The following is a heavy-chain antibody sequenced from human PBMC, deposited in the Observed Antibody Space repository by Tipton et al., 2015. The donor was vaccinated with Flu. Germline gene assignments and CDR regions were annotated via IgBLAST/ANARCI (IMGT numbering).Heavy chain of an antibody. Sequence: SLRLSCAASGFTFDDYAMHWVRQAPGKGLEWVSGISWNSGSIGYADSVKDRFTISRDNAKNSLYLQMNSLRAEDTALYYCAKDRGYGDYPDAFDIWGQGTMVTVSS. CDR2: ISWNSGSI. D-gene: IGHD4-17*01. CDR3: AKDRGYGDYPDAFDI. J-gene: IGHJ3*02. CDR1: GFTFDDYA. V-gene: IGHV3-9*01.